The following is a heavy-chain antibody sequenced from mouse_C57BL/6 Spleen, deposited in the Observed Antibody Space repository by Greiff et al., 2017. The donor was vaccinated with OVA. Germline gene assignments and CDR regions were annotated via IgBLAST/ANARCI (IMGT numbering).Heavy chain of an antibody. Sequence: EVKLMESEGGLVQPGSSMKLSCTASGFTFSDYYMAWVRQVPEKGLEWVANINYDGSSTYYLDSLKSRFIISRDNAKNILYLQMSSLKSEDTATYYCARAKSMNYYGWYFDVWGTGTTVTVSS. J-gene: IGHJ1*03. D-gene: IGHD1-1*01. V-gene: IGHV5-16*01. CDR2: INYDGSST. CDR3: ARAKSMNYYGWYFDV. CDR1: GFTFSDYY.